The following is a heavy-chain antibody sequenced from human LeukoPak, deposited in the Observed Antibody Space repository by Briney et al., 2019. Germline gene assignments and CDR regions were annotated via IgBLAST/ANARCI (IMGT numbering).Heavy chain of an antibody. CDR2: INHSGST. Sequence: SETLSLTCAVYGGSFSGYYWSWIRQPPGKGLEWIGEINHSGSTNYNPSLKSRVTISVDTSKNQFSLKLSSVTAADTAVYYCARLPYSSGWYGGFDYWGQGTLVTVSS. CDR3: ARLPYSSGWYGGFDY. D-gene: IGHD6-19*01. V-gene: IGHV4-34*01. J-gene: IGHJ4*02. CDR1: GGSFSGYY.